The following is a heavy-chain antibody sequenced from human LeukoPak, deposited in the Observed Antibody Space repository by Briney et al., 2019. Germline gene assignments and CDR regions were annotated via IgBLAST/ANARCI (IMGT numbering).Heavy chain of an antibody. J-gene: IGHJ6*03. CDR3: AREAMVRGVIFGYYYYMDV. CDR2: ISYDGSNK. V-gene: IGHV3-30*03. D-gene: IGHD3-10*01. CDR1: GFTFSSYG. Sequence: GGSLRLSCAASGFTFSSYGMHWVRQAPGKGLEWVAVISYDGSNKYYADSVKGRFTISRDNSKNTLYLQMNSLRAEDTAVYYCAREAMVRGVIFGYYYYMDVWGKGTTVTVSS.